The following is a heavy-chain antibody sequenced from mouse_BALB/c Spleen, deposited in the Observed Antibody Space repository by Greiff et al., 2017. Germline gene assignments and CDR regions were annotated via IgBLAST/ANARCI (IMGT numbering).Heavy chain of an antibody. D-gene: IGHD1-2*01. CDR3: ARVVLRLRALSFDY. J-gene: IGHJ2*01. Sequence: DVMLVESGGGLVQPGGSLKLSCAASGFTFSSYGMSWVRQTPDKRLELVATINSNGGSTYYPDSVKGRFTISRDNAKNTLYLQMSSLKSEDTAMYYCARVVLRLRALSFDYWGQGTTLTVSA. V-gene: IGHV5-6-3*01. CDR2: INSNGGST. CDR1: GFTFSSYG.